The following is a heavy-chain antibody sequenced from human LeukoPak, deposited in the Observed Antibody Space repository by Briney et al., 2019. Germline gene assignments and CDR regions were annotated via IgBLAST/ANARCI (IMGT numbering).Heavy chain of an antibody. V-gene: IGHV3-33*01. CDR1: GFTFSSYG. Sequence: GGSLRLSCGASGFTFSSYGMYWVRQAPGKGLEWVAGIWYDGSNKHYADSVKGRFTISRDNSKNTVDLQMNSLRGEDTALYFCARDGGSGMSQVYFDYWGQGTLVTVSS. J-gene: IGHJ4*02. CDR2: IWYDGSNK. D-gene: IGHD1-26*01. CDR3: ARDGGSGMSQVYFDY.